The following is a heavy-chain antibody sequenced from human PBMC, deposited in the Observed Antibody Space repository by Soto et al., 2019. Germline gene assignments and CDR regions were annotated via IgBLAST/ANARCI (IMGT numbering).Heavy chain of an antibody. CDR3: AKRLEWGSDKGMEV. D-gene: IGHD3-16*01. CDR1: GFTFSSYA. CDR2: ISGSGGST. J-gene: IGHJ6*04. V-gene: IGHV3-23*01. Sequence: LRLSCAASGFTFSSYAMSWVRQAPGQGLEWVSAISGSGGSTYYADSVKGRFTISRDISKNTLYLEMNSLRLEYTAVYHCAKRLEWGSDKGMEVWGEGTTVTVPQ.